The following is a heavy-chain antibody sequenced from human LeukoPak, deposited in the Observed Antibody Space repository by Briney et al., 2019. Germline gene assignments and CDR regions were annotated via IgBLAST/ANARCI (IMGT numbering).Heavy chain of an antibody. CDR3: ARGRKVDWLLSRKDTNHFDY. J-gene: IGHJ4*02. Sequence: TSETLSLTCAVYGGSLSGYYWSWIHQPPGKGLEWIGEINHSGSTNYNPSLKSRVTISVDTSKNQFSLKLSSVTAADTAVYYCARGRKVDWLLSRKDTNHFDYWGQGTLVTVSS. CDR1: GGSLSGYY. D-gene: IGHD3/OR15-3a*01. CDR2: INHSGST. V-gene: IGHV4-34*01.